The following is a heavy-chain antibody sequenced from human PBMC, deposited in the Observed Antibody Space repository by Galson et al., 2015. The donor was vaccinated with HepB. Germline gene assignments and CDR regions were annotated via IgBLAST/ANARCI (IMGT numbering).Heavy chain of an antibody. CDR3: ARGSGRYAMDV. D-gene: IGHD3-10*01. J-gene: IGHJ6*02. CDR2: TYYRSKWYN. CDR1: GDSVSRNSAA. Sequence: CAISGDSVSRNSAAWNWIRHSPSRGLEWLGRTYYRSKWYNDYAVSVRSRITINPDTSKNQFSLQLRSVTPDDTAVYYCARGSGRYAMDVWGQGTTVTVSS. V-gene: IGHV6-1*01.